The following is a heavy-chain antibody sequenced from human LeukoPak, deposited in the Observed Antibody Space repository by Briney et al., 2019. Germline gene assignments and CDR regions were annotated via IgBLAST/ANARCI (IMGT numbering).Heavy chain of an antibody. D-gene: IGHD1-26*01. CDR2: IKQDGSEK. CDR1: GFTFSSYW. J-gene: IGHJ4*02. CDR3: AREAGGSYYFDY. Sequence: GGSLRLSCAASGFTFSSYWMSWVRQAPGKGLEWVANIKQDGSEKYYMDSLKGRFTISRDNAKNSLYLQMSSLRAEDTAVYYCAREAGGSYYFDYWGQGTLVTVSS. V-gene: IGHV3-7*01.